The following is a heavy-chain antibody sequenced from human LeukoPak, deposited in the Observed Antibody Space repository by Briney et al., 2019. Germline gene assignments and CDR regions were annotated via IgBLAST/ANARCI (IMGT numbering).Heavy chain of an antibody. CDR2: IYYIGTA. Sequence: SETLSLTCSVSGDSISIGDYRWSWIRQSPGKGLEWIGYIYYIGTAYFNPSLRSRVALSADTSKNQFSLKLSSVTAADTAVYYCARQSPDRRTTDLFDYWGQGTLVTVSS. J-gene: IGHJ4*02. D-gene: IGHD4-17*01. V-gene: IGHV4-30-4*01. CDR1: GDSISIGDYR. CDR3: ARQSPDRRTTDLFDY.